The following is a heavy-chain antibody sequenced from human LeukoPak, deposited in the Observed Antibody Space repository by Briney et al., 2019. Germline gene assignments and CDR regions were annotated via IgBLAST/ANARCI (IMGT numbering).Heavy chain of an antibody. CDR1: GGSISSSSYY. D-gene: IGHD4-17*01. CDR2: IYTTGST. CDR3: AKDTNGAAGY. V-gene: IGHV4-61*02. J-gene: IGHJ4*02. Sequence: SETLSLTCTVSGGSISSSSYYWSWIRQPAGKGLEWIGRIYTTGSTNFNPSLKSRVTMSVDTSKNQFSLNLSSVTAADTGVYYCAKDTNGAAGYWGQGTLVTVSS.